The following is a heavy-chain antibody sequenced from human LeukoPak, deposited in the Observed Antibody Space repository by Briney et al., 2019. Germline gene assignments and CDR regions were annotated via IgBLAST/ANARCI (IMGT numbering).Heavy chain of an antibody. D-gene: IGHD1-26*01. J-gene: IGHJ4*02. Sequence: PSETLSLTCTVSSDSIDSYYWSWLRQPPGEGLQLIGYVFYSGPTNYDASLKSRVAISIDRSKNQFSLKLSSVSAADTAVYYCAGRSARYFDSWGQGTPVTVSS. CDR3: AGRSARYFDS. CDR1: SDSIDSYY. CDR2: VFYSGPT. V-gene: IGHV4-59*01.